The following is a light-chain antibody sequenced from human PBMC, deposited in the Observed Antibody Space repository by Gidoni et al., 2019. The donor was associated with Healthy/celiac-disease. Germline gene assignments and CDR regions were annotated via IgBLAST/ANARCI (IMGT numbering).Light chain of an antibody. CDR1: QIVSSY. V-gene: IGKV3-11*01. CDR3: QQRSNWPRLT. J-gene: IGKJ4*01. CDR2: DAS. Sequence: DIVLTQSPATLSLSPGERATLSCRASQIVSSYLAWYQHKPGQAPSLLIYDASNRATGIPARFSGSGSGTDFTLTISSLEPEDFAVYYCQQRSNWPRLTFGGGTKVEIK.